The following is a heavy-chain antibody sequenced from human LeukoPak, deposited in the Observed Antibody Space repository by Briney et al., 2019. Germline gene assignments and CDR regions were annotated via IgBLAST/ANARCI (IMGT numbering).Heavy chain of an antibody. D-gene: IGHD6-13*01. CDR3: AKVEGPRGYSSSWYEVCGWFDP. Sequence: GRSLRLSCAASGFTFSSYGMHWVRQAPGKGLEWVAVISYDGSNKYYADSVKGRFTISRDNSKNTLYLQMNSLRAEDTAVYYCAKVEGPRGYSSSWYEVCGWFDPWGQGTLVTVSS. CDR1: GFTFSSYG. J-gene: IGHJ5*02. CDR2: ISYDGSNK. V-gene: IGHV3-30*18.